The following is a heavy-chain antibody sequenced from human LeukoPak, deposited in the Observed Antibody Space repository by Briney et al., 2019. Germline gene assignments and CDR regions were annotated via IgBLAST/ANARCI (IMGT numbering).Heavy chain of an antibody. D-gene: IGHD6-6*01. J-gene: IGHJ3*02. Sequence: GGSLRLSCAASGFTFSSYAMHWVRQAPGKGLEYVSAISSNGGSPYYANSVKGRFTISRDNSRNTLYLQMGSLRAEDMAVYYCARSFVEYSSSTAFDIWAKGQWSPSLQ. CDR2: ISSNGGSP. CDR3: ARSFVEYSSSTAFDI. V-gene: IGHV3-64*01. CDR1: GFTFSSYA.